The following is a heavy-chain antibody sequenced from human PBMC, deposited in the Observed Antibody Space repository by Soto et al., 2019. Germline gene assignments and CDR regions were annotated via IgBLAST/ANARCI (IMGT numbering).Heavy chain of an antibody. Sequence: ASVKVSCKASGYTFTSYGISWVRQAPGQGLEWMGWISAYNGNTNYAQKLQGRVTMTTDTSTSTAYMELRSLRSDDTAVYYCASQIGYCSGGSCYGLFDPWGQGTLVTVSS. J-gene: IGHJ5*02. CDR1: GYTFTSYG. CDR3: ASQIGYCSGGSCYGLFDP. V-gene: IGHV1-18*04. CDR2: ISAYNGNT. D-gene: IGHD2-15*01.